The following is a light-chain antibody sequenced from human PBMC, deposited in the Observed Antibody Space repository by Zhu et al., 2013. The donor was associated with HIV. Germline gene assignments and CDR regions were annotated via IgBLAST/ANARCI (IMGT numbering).Light chain of an antibody. Sequence: EILMTQSPPTLSVSPGERVILACRASQGVGTEVAWYHQKPGQAPRLLIYATSTRATGIPDRFSGSGSGTDFTLTISSLEPEDFTIYYCQHRGQWPPYTFGQGTKLEIK. V-gene: IGKV3-11*01. CDR2: ATS. CDR1: QGVGTE. J-gene: IGKJ2*01. CDR3: QHRGQWPPYT.